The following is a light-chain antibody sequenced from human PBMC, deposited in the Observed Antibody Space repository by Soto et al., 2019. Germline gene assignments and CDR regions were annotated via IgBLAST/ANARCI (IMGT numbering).Light chain of an antibody. J-gene: IGKJ1*01. CDR1: QGIRND. CDR3: RQDYRYPRT. V-gene: IGKV1-6*01. CDR2: AAS. Sequence: AIPMTQSPSSLSASVGDRVIITCRASQGIRNDLGWHQQKQGKAPQLLIYAASNLEGGLPTTFSGSGSGTDCTLTIGSLQPEDFATYYRRQDYRYPRTVGQGTKVEL.